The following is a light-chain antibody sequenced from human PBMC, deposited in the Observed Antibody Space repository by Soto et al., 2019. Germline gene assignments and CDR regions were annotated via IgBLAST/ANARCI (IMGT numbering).Light chain of an antibody. V-gene: IGKV3-15*01. Sequence: ERVRTRSPATLSVSPGERATLSFRASQSVSSNLAWYQQKPGQAPRLLIYGASTRATGIPARFSGSGSGTEFTLTISSLQPDDFATYYCQHYNSYSEAFGQGTKVDIK. CDR2: GAS. J-gene: IGKJ1*01. CDR1: QSVSSN. CDR3: QHYNSYSEA.